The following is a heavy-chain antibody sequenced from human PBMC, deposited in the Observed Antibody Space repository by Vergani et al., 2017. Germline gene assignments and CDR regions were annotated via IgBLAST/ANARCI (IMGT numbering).Heavy chain of an antibody. J-gene: IGHJ4*02. Sequence: EVQLVDSGGGLVKPGGSLRLSCEASGFPFNMFGMSWDRQTPGKGLEWVASVTGTNANIYYPDAVKGGFTIFRDNTRNSVFLELTILRAEDTAIYYCVRISDYARELDVWGQGTLVTVAS. D-gene: IGHD4-17*01. CDR3: VRISDYARELDV. CDR1: GFPFNMFG. CDR2: VTGTNANI. V-gene: IGHV3-21*01.